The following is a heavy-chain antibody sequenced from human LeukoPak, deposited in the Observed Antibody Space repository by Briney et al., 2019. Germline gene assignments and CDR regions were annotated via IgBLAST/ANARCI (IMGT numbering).Heavy chain of an antibody. CDR2: IKQDGSDK. CDR3: ARLQFGWLQLYNWFDP. CDR1: GFTFSSYW. D-gene: IGHD5-24*01. V-gene: IGHV3-7*01. J-gene: IGHJ5*02. Sequence: GGSLRLSCAASGFTFSSYWMTWVRQAPGKGLEWVANIKQDGSDKYYVDSVKGRFTISRDNAKNSMYLQMNSLRAEDTAVYYFARLQFGWLQLYNWFDPWGQGTLVTVSS.